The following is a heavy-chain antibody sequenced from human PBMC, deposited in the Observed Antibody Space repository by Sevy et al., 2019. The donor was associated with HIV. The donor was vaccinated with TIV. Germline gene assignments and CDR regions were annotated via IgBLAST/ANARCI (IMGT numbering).Heavy chain of an antibody. J-gene: IGHJ5*02. CDR3: ARGMGYGEAYT. V-gene: IGHV3-48*02. CDR1: GFTFSSYS. Sequence: GGSLRLSCAASGFTFSSYSMNWVRQAPGKGLEWVSYINAINSAIYYADSVKGRFTISRDNAKTSLYLQMNSLTDDDTAVYYCARGMGYGEAYTWGQGTLVTVSS. D-gene: IGHD4-17*01. CDR2: INAINSAI.